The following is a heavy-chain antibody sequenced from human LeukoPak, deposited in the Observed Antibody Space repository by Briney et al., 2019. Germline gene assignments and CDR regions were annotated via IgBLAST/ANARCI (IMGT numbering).Heavy chain of an antibody. CDR1: GFTFSSYA. J-gene: IGHJ4*02. CDR3: AKTYDSSGYYSLDY. V-gene: IGHV3-23*01. D-gene: IGHD3-22*01. Sequence: GGSLRLSCAASGFTFSSYAMSWVRQAPGKGLEWVSAISGSGGSTYYADSVKGRFTISRDNSKNTLYLQMNSLRAEDTAVYYCAKTYDSSGYYSLDYWGQGTLVTVSS. CDR2: ISGSGGST.